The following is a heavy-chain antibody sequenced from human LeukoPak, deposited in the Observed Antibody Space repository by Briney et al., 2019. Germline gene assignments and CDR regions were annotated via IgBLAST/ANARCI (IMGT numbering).Heavy chain of an antibody. Sequence: GGSLRLSCAASGVTFSCYSMNWVRQAPGKGLEWVSYISSSSSTIYYADSVKGRFTISRDNAKNSLYLQMNSLRAEDTAVYYCARGRAYCGGDCYDYWGQGTLVTVSS. V-gene: IGHV3-48*01. J-gene: IGHJ4*02. D-gene: IGHD2-21*01. CDR1: GVTFSCYS. CDR3: ARGRAYCGGDCYDY. CDR2: ISSSSSTI.